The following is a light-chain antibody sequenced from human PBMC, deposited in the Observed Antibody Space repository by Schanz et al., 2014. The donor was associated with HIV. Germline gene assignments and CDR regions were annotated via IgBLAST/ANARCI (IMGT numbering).Light chain of an antibody. Sequence: EIVMTQSPATLSLSPGERATLSCRASQSVSSSYLAWYQQKPGQAPRLLIYGASSRATGIPDRFSGSGSGTDFTLTISSLQPEDFATYFCQQSYSTPPWTFGQGTKVEIK. CDR2: GAS. CDR1: QSVSSSY. V-gene: IGKV3-20*01. J-gene: IGKJ1*01. CDR3: QQSYSTPPWT.